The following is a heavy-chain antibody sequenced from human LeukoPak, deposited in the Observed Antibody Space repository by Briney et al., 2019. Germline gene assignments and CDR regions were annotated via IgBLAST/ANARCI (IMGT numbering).Heavy chain of an antibody. CDR2: ISAYNGNT. CDR3: ARAYSSSSPDAFDI. D-gene: IGHD6-6*01. V-gene: IGHV1-18*04. CDR1: GYTFTGYY. Sequence: ASVKVSCKASGYTFTGYYIHWVRQAPGQGLEWMGWISAYNGNTNYAQKLQGRVTMTTDTSTSTAYMELRSLRSDDTAVYYCARAYSSSSPDAFDIWGQGTMVTVSS. J-gene: IGHJ3*02.